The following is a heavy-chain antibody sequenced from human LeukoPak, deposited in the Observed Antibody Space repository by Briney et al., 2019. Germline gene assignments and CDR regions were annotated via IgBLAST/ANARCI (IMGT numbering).Heavy chain of an antibody. D-gene: IGHD3-22*01. CDR3: ARGRIAKIVVVHSFSYGMDV. CDR1: GGSFTDYF. CDR2: INDYTGDT. J-gene: IGHJ6*02. Sequence: SGTLSLTCTVYGGSFTDYFWTWIRHSPGKGLEWIGEINDYTGDTNYNPSLNSRVSISLEKSKNQFSLELKSVTAADTAVYYCARGRIAKIVVVHSFSYGMDVWGQGTTVTVSS. V-gene: IGHV4-34*01.